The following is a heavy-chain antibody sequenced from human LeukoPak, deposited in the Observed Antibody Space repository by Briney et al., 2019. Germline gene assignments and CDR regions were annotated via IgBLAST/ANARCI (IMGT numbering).Heavy chain of an antibody. V-gene: IGHV1-18*04. Sequence: ASVKVSCKASGYTFTSYGISWVRQAPGPGLEWIGLISAYNGNTKYAQKLQGRVTMTTDTSTSTAYMERRSLRSDDTAVYYFARVEITMVRGPDRVDYWGQGTLVTVSS. J-gene: IGHJ4*02. CDR2: ISAYNGNT. CDR1: GYTFTSYG. D-gene: IGHD3-10*01. CDR3: ARVEITMVRGPDRVDY.